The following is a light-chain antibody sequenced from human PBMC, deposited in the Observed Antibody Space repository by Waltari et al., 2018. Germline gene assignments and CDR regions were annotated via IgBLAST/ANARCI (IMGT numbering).Light chain of an antibody. Sequence: EIVMTPSPATLSVSPGERATLSRRASQSVRSKLAWYQQKPGQAPRLLTYGASTRATGIPARFSGSGSGTDFTLTISSLQSEDFAVYYCQQYNNWPPVFTFGPGTKVDIK. V-gene: IGKV3-15*01. J-gene: IGKJ3*01. CDR1: QSVRSK. CDR2: GAS. CDR3: QQYNNWPPVFT.